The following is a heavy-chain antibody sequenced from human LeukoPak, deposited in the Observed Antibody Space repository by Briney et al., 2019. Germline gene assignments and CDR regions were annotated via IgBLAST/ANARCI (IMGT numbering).Heavy chain of an antibody. Sequence: PGGSLRLSCAASGFTFSSYSMNWVRQAPGKGLEWVSSISSSSSYIYYADSVKGRFTISRDNAKNSLYLQMNSLRAEDTAVYYCAKDLPLLGIAAAGTLFDYWGQGTLVTVSS. CDR2: ISSSSSYI. V-gene: IGHV3-21*04. J-gene: IGHJ4*02. CDR1: GFTFSSYS. CDR3: AKDLPLLGIAAAGTLFDY. D-gene: IGHD6-13*01.